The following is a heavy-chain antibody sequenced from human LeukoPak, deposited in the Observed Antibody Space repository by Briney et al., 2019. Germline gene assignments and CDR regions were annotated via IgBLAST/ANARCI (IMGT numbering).Heavy chain of an antibody. CDR1: GGSFSGYY. J-gene: IGHJ4*02. CDR3: ARGRFMTTVTTGQFFGY. CDR2: INHSGST. V-gene: IGHV4-34*01. Sequence: SETLSLTCAVYGGSFSGYYWSWIRQPPGKGLEWIGEINHSGSTNYNPSLKSRVTISVDTSKNQFSLKLSSVTAADTAVYYCARGRFMTTVTTGQFFGYWGQGTLVTVSS. D-gene: IGHD4-17*01.